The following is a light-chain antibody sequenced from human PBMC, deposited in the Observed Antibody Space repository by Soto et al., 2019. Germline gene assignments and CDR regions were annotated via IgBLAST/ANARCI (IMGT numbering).Light chain of an antibody. J-gene: IGKJ4*01. CDR3: QQRSNWLT. V-gene: IGKV3-11*01. CDR1: QSVSSY. CDR2: AAS. Sequence: EVVMRQSPATLSVYPGERATLSCRASQSVSSYLAWYQQKPGQATRLLIYAASNRATGIPARFSGSGSGTDFTLTISSLEPEDFAVYYCQQRSNWLTFGGGTKADI.